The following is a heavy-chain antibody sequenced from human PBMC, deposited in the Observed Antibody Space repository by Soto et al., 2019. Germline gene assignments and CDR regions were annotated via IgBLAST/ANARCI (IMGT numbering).Heavy chain of an antibody. D-gene: IGHD3-9*01. CDR1: GFTLSDYY. V-gene: IGHV3-11*01. Sequence: QVQLVESGGGLVKPGGSLRLSCAASGFTLSDYYMTWIRQAPGKGLEWVSDISISGTTIHYADSVRDRFTISRDNAKNSLWLRMNTLRAEDTAVYYLARFRVDGYYNFWGQGTLVTVSS. CDR3: ARFRVDGYYNF. CDR2: ISISGTTI. J-gene: IGHJ4*02.